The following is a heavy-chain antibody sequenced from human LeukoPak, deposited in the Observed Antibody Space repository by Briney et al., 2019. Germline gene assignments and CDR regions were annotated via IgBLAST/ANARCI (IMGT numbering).Heavy chain of an antibody. CDR3: GQFELDY. J-gene: IGHJ4*02. CDR2: INPNTGGT. Sequence: ASVKVSFKASGYTFTGYYMHWVRQAPGQGLEWMGWINPNTGGTNYAQEFQGRVTMTRDTSISTAYMDLSRLRSDDTAVYYCGQFELDYWGQGTLVTVSS. D-gene: IGHD1-7*01. CDR1: GYTFTGYY. V-gene: IGHV1-2*02.